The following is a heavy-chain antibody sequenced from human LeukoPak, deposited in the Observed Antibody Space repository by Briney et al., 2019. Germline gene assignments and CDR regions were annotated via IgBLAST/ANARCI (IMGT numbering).Heavy chain of an antibody. J-gene: IGHJ4*02. CDR3: ASLGTAVGGLGGDF. V-gene: IGHV1-2*02. CDR1: GYTFTSYG. Sequence: ASVKVSCKASGYTFTSYGISWVRQAPGQGLEWMGGINPNSGGTFYAQKFQGRVTVTRDTSISTAYMELSRLESDDTAVYYCASLGTAVGGLGGDFWGQGTLVTVSS. CDR2: INPNSGGT. D-gene: IGHD6-13*01.